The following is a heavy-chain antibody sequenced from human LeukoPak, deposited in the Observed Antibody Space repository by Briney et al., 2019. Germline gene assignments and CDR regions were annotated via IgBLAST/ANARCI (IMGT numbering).Heavy chain of an antibody. D-gene: IGHD2-2*01. Sequence: GGSLRLSCAASGFTVSSNYMSWVRQAPGNGLESFSVIYSGGSTYYADSVKGRFAISRHNSENTLYLQMNSMGAEDTAVYYCGGCSITSCYFLDYWGQGTLVTVSS. V-gene: IGHV3-53*04. J-gene: IGHJ4*02. CDR1: GFTVSSNY. CDR2: IYSGGST. CDR3: GGCSITSCYFLDY.